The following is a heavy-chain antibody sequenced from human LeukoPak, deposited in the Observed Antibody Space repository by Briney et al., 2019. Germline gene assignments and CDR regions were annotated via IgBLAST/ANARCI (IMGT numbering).Heavy chain of an antibody. V-gene: IGHV4-34*01. CDR2: INHSGST. D-gene: IGHD4-23*01. CDR1: GGSFRGYY. Sequence: SETLSLTCAVYGGSFRGYYWSWIRQPPGKGLDGMGEINHSGSTNYNPSLKSGVTISVDTSENQFFLKVSSVTPADTAVYYCARGGLRWNHYYPYHGMDAWGQGTTVTVSS. J-gene: IGHJ6*02. CDR3: ARGGLRWNHYYPYHGMDA.